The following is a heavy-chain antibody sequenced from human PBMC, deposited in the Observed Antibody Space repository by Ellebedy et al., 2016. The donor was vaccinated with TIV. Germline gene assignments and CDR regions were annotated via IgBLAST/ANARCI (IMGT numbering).Heavy chain of an antibody. V-gene: IGHV3-66*01. Sequence: PGGSLRLSCAASGFTVSSNYMSWVRQAPGKGLECVSVIYSGGTTYYADSVKGRFTSSRDNSKNSLYLQMNSLRDEDTAVYYCARVGRANYYYYYGMDVWGQGTTVTVSS. CDR3: ARVGRANYYYYYGMDV. D-gene: IGHD3-10*01. J-gene: IGHJ6*02. CDR1: GFTVSSNY. CDR2: IYSGGTT.